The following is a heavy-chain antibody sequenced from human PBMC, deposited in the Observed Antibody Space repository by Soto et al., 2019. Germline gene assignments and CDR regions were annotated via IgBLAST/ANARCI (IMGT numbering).Heavy chain of an antibody. V-gene: IGHV4-30-2*01. Sequence: SETLSLTWALSPGSISNGGYSWSWLRHPPGKGLESIGYIYHSGSTYYNPSLKSRVTISVDRSKNQFSLKLSSVTAADTAVYYCARGMTTVTTFDYWGQGTLVTVS. D-gene: IGHD4-17*01. J-gene: IGHJ4*02. CDR1: PGSISNGGYS. CDR3: ARGMTTVTTFDY. CDR2: IYHSGST.